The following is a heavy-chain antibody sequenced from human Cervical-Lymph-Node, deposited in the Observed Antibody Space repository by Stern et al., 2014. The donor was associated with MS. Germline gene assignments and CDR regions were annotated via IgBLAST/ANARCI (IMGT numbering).Heavy chain of an antibody. CDR3: SRDSYPFRDSGRRDFDY. D-gene: IGHD3-10*01. Sequence: EVQLVESGGGLVQPGRSLRLSCTASGFAFGDYGMSWFRQAPGKGLVWIGFIKSNAYGGTREYAAPVEGRFSISRDDSKGVAYLQMNSLKTEDTGVYYCSRDSYPFRDSGRRDFDYWGQGTLVTVSS. J-gene: IGHJ4*02. V-gene: IGHV3-49*03. CDR2: IKSNAYGGTR. CDR1: GFAFGDYG.